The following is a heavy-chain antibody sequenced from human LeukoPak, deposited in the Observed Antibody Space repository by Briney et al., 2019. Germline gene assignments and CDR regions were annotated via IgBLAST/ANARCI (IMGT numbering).Heavy chain of an antibody. D-gene: IGHD3-10*01. Sequence: SETLSLTCTVSGGSISSYYWSWIRQPPGKGLEWIGEINHSGSTNYNPSLKSRVTISVDTSKNQFSLKLSSVTAADTAVYYCARGLSGGYTWGQGTLVTVSS. CDR3: ARGLSGGYT. CDR2: INHSGST. CDR1: GGSISSYY. V-gene: IGHV4-34*01. J-gene: IGHJ5*02.